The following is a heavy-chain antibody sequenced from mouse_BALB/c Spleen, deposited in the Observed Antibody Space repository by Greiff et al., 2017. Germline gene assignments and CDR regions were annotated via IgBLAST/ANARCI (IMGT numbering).Heavy chain of an antibody. CDR2: ISSGGST. Sequence: EVQRVESGGGLVKPGGSLKLSCAASGFTFSSYAMSWVRQTPEKRLEWVASISSGGSTYYPDSVKGRFTISRDNARNILYLQMSSLRSEDTAMYYCARGDYGNYEYYFDYWGQGTTLTVSS. D-gene: IGHD2-1*01. J-gene: IGHJ2*01. CDR3: ARGDYGNYEYYFDY. CDR1: GFTFSSYA. V-gene: IGHV5-6-5*01.